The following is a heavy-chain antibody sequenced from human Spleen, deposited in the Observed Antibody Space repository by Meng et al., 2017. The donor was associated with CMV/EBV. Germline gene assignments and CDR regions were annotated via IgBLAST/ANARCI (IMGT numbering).Heavy chain of an antibody. CDR3: ARARYCSSTNCYTRGGYFQH. V-gene: IGHV3-30-3*01. CDR2: ISHDGSNK. CDR1: FSSYA. D-gene: IGHD2-2*02. Sequence: FSSYAMHWVRQAPGKGLEWVAVISHDGSNKYYADSVKGRFTISRDNSKNTLYLQMNSLRVEDTAVYYCARARYCSSTNCYTRGGYFQHWGQGTLVTVSS. J-gene: IGHJ1*01.